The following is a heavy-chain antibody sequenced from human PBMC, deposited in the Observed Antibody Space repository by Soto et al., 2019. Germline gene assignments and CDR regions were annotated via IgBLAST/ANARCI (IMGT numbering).Heavy chain of an antibody. J-gene: IGHJ6*02. D-gene: IGHD3-10*01. CDR1: GVTVSKAS. Sequence: HAGSMGLGCAASGVTVSKASVGVFRQAQGKGLEWVGHIKSNADGGATDYAAPVKGRFTVSRDDSRNTLYLQLNSLKTEDTAVYYCTTAPFSFITLPGTSFLIGMDVWGQGTTVTVSS. V-gene: IGHV3-15*01. CDR2: IKSNADGGAT. CDR3: TTAPFSFITLPGTSFLIGMDV.